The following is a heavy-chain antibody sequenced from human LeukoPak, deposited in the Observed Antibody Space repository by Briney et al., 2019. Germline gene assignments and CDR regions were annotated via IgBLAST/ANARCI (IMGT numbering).Heavy chain of an antibody. V-gene: IGHV5-51*01. CDR2: IYPGDSDT. CDR1: GYSFNSYW. J-gene: IGHJ4*02. Sequence: GESLKISCKGSGYSFNSYWIGWVRQMPGKGLEWMGIIYPGDSDTRYSPSFQGQVTISVDKSLSTAYLQWSSLEASDTAMYYCTRSQGSTVTPFDSWGQGTLVTVSS. CDR3: TRSQGSTVTPFDS. D-gene: IGHD4-17*01.